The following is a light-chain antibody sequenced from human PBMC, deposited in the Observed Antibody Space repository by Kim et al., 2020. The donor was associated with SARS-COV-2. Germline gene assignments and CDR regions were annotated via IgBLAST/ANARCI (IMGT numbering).Light chain of an antibody. CDR1: KLRDTY. J-gene: IGLJ3*02. CDR2: QDN. Sequence: SYELTQPTSVSVSPGQTANITCSGDKLRDTYVSWYKQRPGQSPVLIIHQDNKRPSGIPARVSGSNPGNTATLPTSGTKATDEAEYYCLTWDKGTAVFGGG. V-gene: IGLV3-1*01. CDR3: LTWDKGTAV.